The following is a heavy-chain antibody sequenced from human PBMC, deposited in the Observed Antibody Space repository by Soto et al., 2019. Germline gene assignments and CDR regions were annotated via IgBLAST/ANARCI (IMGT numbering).Heavy chain of an antibody. J-gene: IGHJ3*02. D-gene: IGHD2-2*01. CDR2: INGGDGNT. V-gene: IGHV1-3*01. CDR3: ARVLIVPTAMYSAFDI. Sequence: ASVKVSCKASGYTFSSYAIHWVRQAPGRGLGWIVWINGGDGNTDYSQKFQARVTLTRDTSAITAYMELSSLRSEDTAFYYCARVLIVPTAMYSAFDIWGQGTMVTVSS. CDR1: GYTFSSYA.